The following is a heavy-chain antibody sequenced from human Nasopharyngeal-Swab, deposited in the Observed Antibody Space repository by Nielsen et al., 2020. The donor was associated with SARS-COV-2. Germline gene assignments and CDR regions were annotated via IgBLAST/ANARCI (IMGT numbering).Heavy chain of an antibody. D-gene: IGHD3-22*01. CDR1: GFTFDEYS. J-gene: IGHJ4*02. CDR3: AISSGYYYPGFDY. V-gene: IGHV3-9*01. CDR2: ISWSGGAT. Sequence: GGFLRLSCAASGFTFDEYSMHWVRQAPGKGLEWVANISWSGGATGYADSVKGRFTISRDNAKNSLYLQMNSLRAEDTAVYYCAISSGYYYPGFDYWGQGTLVTVSS.